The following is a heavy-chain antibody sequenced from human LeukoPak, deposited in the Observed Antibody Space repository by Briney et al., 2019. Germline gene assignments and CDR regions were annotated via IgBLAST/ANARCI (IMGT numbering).Heavy chain of an antibody. CDR1: GGTFSSYA. V-gene: IGHV1-69*05. D-gene: IGHD3-3*01. J-gene: IGHJ6*03. Sequence: SVKVSCKASGGTFSSYAISWVRQAPGQGLEWMGRIIPIFGTANYAQKFQGRVTITTDESTSTAYMELSSLRSEDTAVYYCARVRFLEWSPDDYHYYMDVWGKGTTVTVSS. CDR3: ARVRFLEWSPDDYHYYMDV. CDR2: IIPIFGTA.